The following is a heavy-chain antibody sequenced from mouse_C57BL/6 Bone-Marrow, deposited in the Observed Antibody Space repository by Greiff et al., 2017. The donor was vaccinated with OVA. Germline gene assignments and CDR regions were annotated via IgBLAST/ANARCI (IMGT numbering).Heavy chain of an antibody. CDR1: GYTFTSYW. Sequence: QVQLQQPGAELVKPGASVKMSCKASGYTFTSYWITWVKQRPGQGLEWIGDIYPGSGSTNYNEKFKSKATLTVDTSSSTAYMQLSSLTSEDSAVYDCARTYYGYDEKDYWGQGTTLTVSS. CDR2: IYPGSGST. V-gene: IGHV1-55*01. J-gene: IGHJ2*01. D-gene: IGHD2-9*01. CDR3: ARTYYGYDEKDY.